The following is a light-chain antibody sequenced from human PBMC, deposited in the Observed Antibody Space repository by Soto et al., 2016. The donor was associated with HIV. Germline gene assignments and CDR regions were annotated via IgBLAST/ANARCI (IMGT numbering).Light chain of an antibody. CDR2: AAS. CDR1: QGISNY. J-gene: IGKJ4*01. CDR3: LQHNAFPRT. V-gene: IGKV1-17*03. Sequence: DIQMTQSPSAMSASVGDRVTITCRASQGISNYLAWFHQPPGKAPRRLIFAASTLHSGAPSRFSGSGFGTVFTLTISSLQPEDFGTYYCLQHNAFPRTFGGGTKVEIK.